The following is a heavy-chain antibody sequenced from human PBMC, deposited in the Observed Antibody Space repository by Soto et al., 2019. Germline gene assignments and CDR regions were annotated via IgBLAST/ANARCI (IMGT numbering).Heavy chain of an antibody. CDR1: GGSISSGHYS. V-gene: IGHV4-30-2*01. J-gene: IGHJ6*02. D-gene: IGHD3-10*01. CDR3: ARQGFGVLHGLVDA. CDR2: IYHSGST. Sequence: PSETLSLTCTVSGGSISSGHYSWSWIRQPPGKGLEWIGYIYHSGSTYYNPSLKSRVTISVDTSKNQSSLTLTSVTAADTAVYYCARQGFGVLHGLVDASGQRTTLTVSS.